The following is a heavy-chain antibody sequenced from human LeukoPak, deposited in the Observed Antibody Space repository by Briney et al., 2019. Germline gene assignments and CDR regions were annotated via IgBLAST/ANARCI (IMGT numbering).Heavy chain of an antibody. J-gene: IGHJ4*02. D-gene: IGHD2-2*01. CDR2: IWYDGSNK. CDR3: AKASGQAGYCSSTSCHYTFDY. V-gene: IGHV3-30*02. Sequence: PGGSLRLSCAASGFTFSSYGMHWVRQAPGKGLEGVAVIWYDGSNKYYADSVKGRFTVSRDNSKNTPYLQMNSLRAEDTTVYYCAKASGQAGYCSSTSCHYTFDYWGQGTLVTVSS. CDR1: GFTFSSYG.